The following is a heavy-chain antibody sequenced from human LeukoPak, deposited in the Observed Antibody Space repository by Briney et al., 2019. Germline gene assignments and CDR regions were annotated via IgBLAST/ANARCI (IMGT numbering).Heavy chain of an antibody. CDR1: GYTFTGYY. D-gene: IGHD2-2*01. V-gene: IGHV1-2*02. CDR2: INPNSGGT. Sequence: ASVKVSCKASGYTFTGYYMHWVRQAPGQGLEWMGWINPNSGGTNYAQKFQGRVTMTRVTSISTAYMELSRLRSDDTAVYYCATPNRYCSSTSCYRDYYGMDVWGQGTTVTVSS. J-gene: IGHJ6*02. CDR3: ATPNRYCSSTSCYRDYYGMDV.